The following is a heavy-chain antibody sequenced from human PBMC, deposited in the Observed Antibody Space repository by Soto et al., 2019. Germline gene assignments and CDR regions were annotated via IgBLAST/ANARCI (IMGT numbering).Heavy chain of an antibody. CDR1: GGSISSGDYY. CDR3: ARGHYYDSSGYFRAFDI. CDR2: TYYSGST. V-gene: IGHV4-30-4*01. J-gene: IGHJ3*02. D-gene: IGHD3-22*01. Sequence: SETLSLTCTVSGGSISSGDYYWSWIRQPPGKGLEWIGYTYYSGSTYYNPSLKSRVTTSVDTSKNQFSLRLSSVTAADTAVYYCARGHYYDSSGYFRAFDIWGQGTMVTVSS.